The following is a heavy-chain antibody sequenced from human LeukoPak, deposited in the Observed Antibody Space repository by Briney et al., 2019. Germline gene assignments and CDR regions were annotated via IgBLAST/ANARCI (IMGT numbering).Heavy chain of an antibody. J-gene: IGHJ4*02. CDR1: GGSISSGSYY. CDR2: IYTSGST. CDR3: ARAGYGFLEWPVQYYFDY. V-gene: IGHV4-61*02. D-gene: IGHD3-3*01. Sequence: NASQTLSLTCTVSGGSISSGSYYWSWIRPPAGKGLEWIGRIYTSGSTNYNPSLKSRVTISVDTSKNQFSLKLSSVTAADTAVYYCARAGYGFLEWPVQYYFDYWGQGTLVTVSS.